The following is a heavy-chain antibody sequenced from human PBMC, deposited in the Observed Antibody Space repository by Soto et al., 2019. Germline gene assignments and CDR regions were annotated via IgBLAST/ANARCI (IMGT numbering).Heavy chain of an antibody. V-gene: IGHV3-74*01. CDR2: INSDGSST. D-gene: IGHD3-3*01. CDR1: GFTFSSYW. CDR3: ARLSLRYYDFWSGYNENYYYYGMDV. J-gene: IGHJ6*02. Sequence: GSLRLSCAASGFTFSSYWMHWVRQAPGKGLVWVSRINSDGSSTSYADSVKGRFTISRDNAKNTLYLQMNSLRAEDTAVYYCARLSLRYYDFWSGYNENYYYYGMDVWGQGTTVTVSS.